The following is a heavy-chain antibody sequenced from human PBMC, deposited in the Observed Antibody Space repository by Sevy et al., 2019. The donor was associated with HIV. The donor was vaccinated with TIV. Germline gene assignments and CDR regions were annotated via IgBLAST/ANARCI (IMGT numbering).Heavy chain of an antibody. CDR1: GYTFTSYY. CDR2: INPSGGST. Sequence: ASVKVSCKASGYTFTSYYMHWVRQAPGQGLEWMGIINPSGGSTSYVQKFQGRVTMTRDTSTSTVYMELSSLRSEDTAVYYCARGLTTMVRGLIIGLDYRGQGTLVTVSS. J-gene: IGHJ4*02. CDR3: ARGLTTMVRGLIIGLDY. V-gene: IGHV1-46*01. D-gene: IGHD3-10*01.